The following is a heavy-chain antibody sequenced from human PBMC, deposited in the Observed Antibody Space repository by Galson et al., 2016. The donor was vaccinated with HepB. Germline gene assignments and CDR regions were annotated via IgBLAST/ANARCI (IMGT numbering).Heavy chain of an antibody. CDR2: FSPSDGST. D-gene: IGHD4-17*01. Sequence: SCKASGNTSTTYFIHWVRQAPGQGLEWMGMFSPSDGSTNYAQKFQGRITMTRDTSTSTVYMELSSLRYEDTAVYFCARDPDDYGDYCFDYWGRGTLVTVSS. V-gene: IGHV1-46*01. CDR1: GNTSTTYF. J-gene: IGHJ4*02. CDR3: ARDPDDYGDYCFDY.